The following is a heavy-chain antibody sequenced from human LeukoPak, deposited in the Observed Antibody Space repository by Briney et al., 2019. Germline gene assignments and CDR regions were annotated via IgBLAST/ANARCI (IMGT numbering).Heavy chain of an antibody. Sequence: EASVKVSCKASGGTFSSYAISWVRQAPGQGLGWMGGIIPIFGTANYAQKFQGRVTITTDESTSTAYMELSSLRSEDTAVYYCARGSIQLWLNFDYWGQGTLVTVSS. D-gene: IGHD5-18*01. CDR1: GGTFSSYA. V-gene: IGHV1-69*05. CDR2: IIPIFGTA. CDR3: ARGSIQLWLNFDY. J-gene: IGHJ4*02.